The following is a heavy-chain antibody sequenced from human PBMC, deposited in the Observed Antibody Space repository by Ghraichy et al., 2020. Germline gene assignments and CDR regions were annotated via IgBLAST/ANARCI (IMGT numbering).Heavy chain of an antibody. CDR1: GFSFSDYS. J-gene: IGHJ2*01. Sequence: GESLNISCEGSGFSFSDYSMIWVRLTPRKALEWVSYITGSSITIFYTDSVKGRFTISRDNAKNSLYLQMNSLRAEDTAVYYCARLPLPRRAAVGYWYFDLWGRGTLVTVSS. CDR3: ARLPLPRRAAVGYWYFDL. V-gene: IGHV3-48*01. CDR2: ITGSSITI. D-gene: IGHD6-13*01.